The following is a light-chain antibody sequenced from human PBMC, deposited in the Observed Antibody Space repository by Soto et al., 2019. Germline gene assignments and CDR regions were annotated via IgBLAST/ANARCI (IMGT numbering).Light chain of an antibody. CDR2: DAS. CDR3: QQRSNWPPH. V-gene: IGKV3-11*01. CDR1: QSVSSY. J-gene: IGKJ4*01. Sequence: EIVWTQSPATLSLSPGERATLSCRASQSVSSYLAWYQQKPGQAPRLLIYDASNRATGIPARFSGSGSGTDFTLTISSLEPEDFAVYYCQQRSNWPPHFGGGTKVDIK.